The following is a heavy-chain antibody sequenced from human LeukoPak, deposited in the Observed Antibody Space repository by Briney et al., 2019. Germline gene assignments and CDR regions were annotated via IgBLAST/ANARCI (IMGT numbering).Heavy chain of an antibody. J-gene: IGHJ4*02. Sequence: QTGGSLRLSCVASGFGLSAFWMHWVRQAPGQGLEWLASIKQDGTQRYYVDSVNGRFTISRDNAKNSLSLQMNSLRVEDTAVYYCARDHSGDGYDDFDYWGQGTLVTVSS. V-gene: IGHV3-7*01. D-gene: IGHD5-12*01. CDR1: GFGLSAFW. CDR3: ARDHSGDGYDDFDY. CDR2: IKQDGTQR.